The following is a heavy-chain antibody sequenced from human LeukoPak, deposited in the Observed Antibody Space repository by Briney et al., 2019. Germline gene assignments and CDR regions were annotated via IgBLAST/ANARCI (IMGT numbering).Heavy chain of an antibody. Sequence: EASVKVSCKASGGTFSSYAISWVRQAPGQGLEWMGGIISIFGTANYAQKFQGRVTITADESTSTAYMELSSLRSEDTAVYYCASSYDFWSGYLSYIPQRYYYYYYMDVWGKGTTVTVSS. J-gene: IGHJ6*03. CDR3: ASSYDFWSGYLSYIPQRYYYYYYMDV. CDR1: GGTFSSYA. D-gene: IGHD3-3*01. V-gene: IGHV1-69*13. CDR2: IISIFGTA.